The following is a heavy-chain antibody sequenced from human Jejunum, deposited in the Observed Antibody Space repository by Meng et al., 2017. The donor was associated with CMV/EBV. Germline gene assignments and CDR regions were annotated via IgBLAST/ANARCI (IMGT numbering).Heavy chain of an antibody. D-gene: IGHD3-3*02. CDR1: GGSTTGY. J-gene: IGHJ4*02. Sequence: RLGVQELGPGLVKPSETLSLTSSASGGSTTGYWGWIGQPRGKGLEWIGSISYSGTTYYNPSLKSRLTVSLDTSKTQFSLMLTSVTTADTAVYYCARDMSIRWFYYWGQGTLVTVSS. CDR2: ISYSGTT. V-gene: IGHV4-39*06. CDR3: ARDMSIRWFYY.